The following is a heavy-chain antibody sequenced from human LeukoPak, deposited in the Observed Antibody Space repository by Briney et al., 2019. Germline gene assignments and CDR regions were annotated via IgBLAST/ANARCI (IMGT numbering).Heavy chain of an antibody. CDR1: GFSFRSYS. J-gene: IGHJ3*01. Sequence: GGSLRLSCAASGFSFRSYSMIWVRQARGKGLEWVSLISSTSSYMYYADSVKGRFTISRDNARNSLYLQMNSLRAEDTAVYYCARDEYQTNAFDVWGQGTVVTVSS. V-gene: IGHV3-21*01. CDR2: ISSTSSYM. CDR3: ARDEYQTNAFDV. D-gene: IGHD1-1*01.